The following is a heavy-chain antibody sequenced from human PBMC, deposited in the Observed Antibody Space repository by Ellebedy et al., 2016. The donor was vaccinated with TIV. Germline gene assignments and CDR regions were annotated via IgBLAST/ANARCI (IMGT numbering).Heavy chain of an antibody. CDR1: GIIFSSCW. V-gene: IGHV3-74*01. Sequence: GESLKISCAASGIIFSSCWMHWVRQAPGKGLVWVSRINSDGSSTTYADSVKGRFTISRDNAKNTVYLQMNSLRAEDTAVYYCATERSGSYYNYWGQGTLVTVSS. CDR2: INSDGSST. CDR3: ATERSGSYYNY. J-gene: IGHJ4*02. D-gene: IGHD1-26*01.